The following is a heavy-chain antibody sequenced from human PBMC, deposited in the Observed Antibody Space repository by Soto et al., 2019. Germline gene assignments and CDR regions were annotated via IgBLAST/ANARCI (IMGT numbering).Heavy chain of an antibody. Sequence: XXTLSLPCIVSGGSISNYYWRWIPQPPGKGLEWIGYIYYSGSTNYNPSLTSRVTISVDTSKNQFSLKLSSVTDADTAVYYCARHRYSYGVYYFDYWGQGTLVTVSS. CDR3: ARHRYSYGVYYFDY. V-gene: IGHV4-59*08. CDR2: IYYSGST. D-gene: IGHD5-18*01. CDR1: GGSISNYY. J-gene: IGHJ4*02.